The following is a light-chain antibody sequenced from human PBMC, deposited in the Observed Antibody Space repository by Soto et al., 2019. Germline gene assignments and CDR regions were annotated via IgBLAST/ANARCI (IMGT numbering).Light chain of an antibody. Sequence: QSALTQPPSVSGSPGQSVTISCTGTSSDVGGYNRVSWYQQPPGTAPKLMIYEVSNRPSGVPDRFSGSKSGNTASLTISGLQTEDEADYYCGSYTSSSTLAFGGGTKLTVL. CDR3: GSYTSSSTLA. CDR2: EVS. J-gene: IGLJ2*01. V-gene: IGLV2-18*02. CDR1: SSDVGGYNR.